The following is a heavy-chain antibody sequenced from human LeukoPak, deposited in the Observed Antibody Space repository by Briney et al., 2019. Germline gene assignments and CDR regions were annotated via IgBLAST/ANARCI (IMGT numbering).Heavy chain of an antibody. CDR3: ARRGGSSWSSFDY. V-gene: IGHV3-23*01. CDR1: GFTFSSYS. J-gene: IGHJ4*01. CDR2: ISGLGGSA. Sequence: GGSLGLSCAASGFTFSSYSMNWVRQAPGKGLEWVSGISGLGGSAYYAASVKGRFIISRDNSGNTLFFQLTNLRVEDTAVYYCARRGGSSWSSFDYWGHGTLVTVSS. D-gene: IGHD6-13*01.